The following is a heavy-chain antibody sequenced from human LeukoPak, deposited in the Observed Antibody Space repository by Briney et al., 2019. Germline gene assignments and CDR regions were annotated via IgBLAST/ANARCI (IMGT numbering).Heavy chain of an antibody. D-gene: IGHD2-2*02. CDR1: GFTFSSYS. CDR3: ARSQDTPPFYYFDY. V-gene: IGHV3-48*01. Sequence: GGSLRLSCAASGFTFSSYSMNWVRQAPGKGLEWVSYISSSSSTIYYADSVKGRFTISRDNAKNSLYLQMNSLRAEDTAVYYCARSQDTPPFYYFDYWGQGTLVTVSS. CDR2: ISSSSSTI. J-gene: IGHJ4*02.